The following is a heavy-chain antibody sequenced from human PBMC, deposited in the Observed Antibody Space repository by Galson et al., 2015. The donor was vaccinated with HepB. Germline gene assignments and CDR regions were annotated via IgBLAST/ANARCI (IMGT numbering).Heavy chain of an antibody. J-gene: IGHJ1*01. CDR1: GYTFTGYY. Sequence: SVKVSCKASGYTFTGYYIHWVRQAPGQGLEWLGRINPNSGVTNYAQKFQGGVTMTRDTAISTAYMELSRLTSDDTAVYYRAKERGAGSWYLQYWGQGTLVTASS. V-gene: IGHV1-2*06. CDR3: AKERGAGSWYLQY. D-gene: IGHD6-13*01. CDR2: INPNSGVT.